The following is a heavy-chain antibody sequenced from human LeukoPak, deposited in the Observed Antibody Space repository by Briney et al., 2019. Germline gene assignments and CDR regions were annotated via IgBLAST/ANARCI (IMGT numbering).Heavy chain of an antibody. V-gene: IGHV4-59*01. J-gene: IGHJ6*02. CDR1: GGSISSYY. CDR3: ARGKWELRLGMDV. Sequence: PSETLSLTCTVSGGSISSYYWSWIRQPPGKGLEWIGYIHYSGSTNYNPSLKSRVTISVDTSKNQFSLKLSSVTAADTAVYYCARGKWELRLGMDVWGQGTTVTVSS. D-gene: IGHD1-26*01. CDR2: IHYSGST.